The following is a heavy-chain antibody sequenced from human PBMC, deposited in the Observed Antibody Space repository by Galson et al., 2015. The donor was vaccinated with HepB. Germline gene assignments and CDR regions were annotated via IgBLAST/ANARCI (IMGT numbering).Heavy chain of an antibody. CDR2: IIPIFGTA. V-gene: IGHV1-69*13. J-gene: IGHJ4*02. CDR3: ARAADGGNSVDY. D-gene: IGHD4-23*01. Sequence: SVKVSCKASGGTFSSYAISWVRQAPGQGLEWMGGIIPIFGTANYAQKFQGRVTITADESTSTAYMELSSLRSEDTAVYYCARAADGGNSVDYWGQGTLVTVSS. CDR1: GGTFSSYA.